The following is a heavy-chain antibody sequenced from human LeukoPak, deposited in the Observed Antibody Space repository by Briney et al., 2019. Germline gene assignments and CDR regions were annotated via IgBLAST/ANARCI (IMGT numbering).Heavy chain of an antibody. Sequence: PSETLSLTCTVSGGSISSYSWSWIRQPPGKGLEWIGHFYNGGSTDYNPSLKSRVSMSGDTSKNQFSLNLRSVTAADTAVYFCATNAGAAAFDAFDIWGQGTMVTVSS. CDR1: GGSISSYS. CDR3: ATNAGAAAFDAFDI. CDR2: FYNGGST. V-gene: IGHV4-59*01. D-gene: IGHD6-13*01. J-gene: IGHJ3*02.